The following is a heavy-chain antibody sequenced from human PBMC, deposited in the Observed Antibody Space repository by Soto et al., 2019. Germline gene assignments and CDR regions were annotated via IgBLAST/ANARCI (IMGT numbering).Heavy chain of an antibody. CDR3: AKDLQRWTFDSYSGMDV. J-gene: IGHJ6*02. Sequence: GGSLRLSCAASGSTFSSYAMSWVRQAPGKGLEWVSAISGSGGSTYYADSVKGRFTISRDNSKNTLYLQMNSLRAEDTAVYYCAKDLQRWTFDSYSGMDVWGQGTTVTVSS. D-gene: IGHD1-1*01. V-gene: IGHV3-23*01. CDR1: GSTFSSYA. CDR2: ISGSGGST.